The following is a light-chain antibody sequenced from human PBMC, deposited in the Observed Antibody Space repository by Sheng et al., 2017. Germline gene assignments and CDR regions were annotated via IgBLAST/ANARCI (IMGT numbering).Light chain of an antibody. J-gene: IGLJ2*01. V-gene: IGLV3-21*02. CDR2: DDS. Sequence: SYVLTQPPSVSVAPGQTARITCERNNIESKSVHWYQQRPGQAPVLVVFDDSDRPSGIPERFSGSNSGNSATLTISRVEAGDEADYYCQVWDTSSDVVFGGGTKLTVL. CDR1: NIESKS. CDR3: QVWDTSSDVV.